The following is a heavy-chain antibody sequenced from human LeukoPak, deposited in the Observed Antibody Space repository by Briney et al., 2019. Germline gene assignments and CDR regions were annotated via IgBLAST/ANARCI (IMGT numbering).Heavy chain of an antibody. CDR1: GGSISSGDCY. J-gene: IGHJ5*02. Sequence: SESLSPTCTVSGGSISSGDCYWSWIRQPPGKGLEWIAYMYYSGSTYYNPSLKRRVTMSADTSKNQRSLKLSSVTAADTAVYYCARPYYYDSRIDPWGQGILVTVSS. V-gene: IGHV4-30-4*02. CDR3: ARPYYYDSRIDP. D-gene: IGHD3-22*01. CDR2: MYYSGST.